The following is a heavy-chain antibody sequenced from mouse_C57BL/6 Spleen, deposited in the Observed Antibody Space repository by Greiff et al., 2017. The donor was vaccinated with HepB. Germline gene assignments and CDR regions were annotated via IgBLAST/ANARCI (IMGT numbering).Heavy chain of an antibody. CDR2: IYPGDGDT. Sequence: QVQLQQSGPELVKPGASVKISCKASGYAFSSSWMNWVKQRPGKGLEWIGRIYPGDGDTNYNGKFKGKATLTADKSSSTAYMQLSSLTSEDSAVYFCATGLYYYGSSHYWGQGTTLTVSS. D-gene: IGHD1-1*01. V-gene: IGHV1-82*01. J-gene: IGHJ2*01. CDR3: ATGLYYYGSSHY. CDR1: GYAFSSSW.